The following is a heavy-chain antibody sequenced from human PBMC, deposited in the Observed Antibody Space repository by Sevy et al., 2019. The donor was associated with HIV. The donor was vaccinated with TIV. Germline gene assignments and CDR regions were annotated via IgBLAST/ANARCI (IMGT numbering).Heavy chain of an antibody. CDR3: TTSPGVTASFGGVSFSDHYYGMDV. J-gene: IGHJ6*02. CDR2: IKSKTDGGTT. Sequence: GGSLRLSCAASGFTFSNAWMSWVRQATGKGLEWVGRIKSKTDGGTTDYAAPVKGRFTISRDDSKNTLYLQMNSLKTEDTAVYYCTTSPGVTASFGGVSFSDHYYGMDVWGQGTTVTVSS. V-gene: IGHV3-15*01. CDR1: GFTFSNAW. D-gene: IGHD2-21*02.